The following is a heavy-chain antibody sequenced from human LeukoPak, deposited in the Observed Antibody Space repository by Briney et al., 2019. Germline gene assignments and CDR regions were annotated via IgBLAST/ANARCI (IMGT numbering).Heavy chain of an antibody. Sequence: GGSLRLSCAASGFTVSRNYMNWVRQAPGKGLEWVSVLYRGGSTYYADSVEGRFTISSGNYTNKLSLQMNSLRADDTAVYYCARGFANGDYTLDYWGEGTLVTVSS. CDR2: LYRGGST. CDR3: ARGFANGDYTLDY. V-gene: IGHV3-53*01. CDR1: GFTVSRNY. D-gene: IGHD4-17*01. J-gene: IGHJ4*02.